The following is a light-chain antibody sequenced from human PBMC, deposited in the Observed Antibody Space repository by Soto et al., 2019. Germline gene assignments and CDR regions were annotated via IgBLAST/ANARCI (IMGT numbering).Light chain of an antibody. CDR3: CSYAGSSTYV. CDR2: EGS. CDR1: SSDVGSYNL. Sequence: QSALTQPASVSGSPGQSITISCTGTSSDVGSYNLVSWYQQHPGKAPKLMIYEGSKRPSGVSNRFSVSKSGNTASLTISGLQAEDEADYYCCSYAGSSTYVFXTGTKVTVL. J-gene: IGLJ1*01. V-gene: IGLV2-23*01.